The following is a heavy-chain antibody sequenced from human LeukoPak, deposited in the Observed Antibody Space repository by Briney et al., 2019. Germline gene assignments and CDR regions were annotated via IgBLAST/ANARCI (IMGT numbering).Heavy chain of an antibody. J-gene: IGHJ4*02. D-gene: IGHD3-10*01. CDR3: TKGTIWFSFDY. V-gene: IGHV3-23*01. CDR1: GFTFSSYA. CDR2: ISGSGGST. Sequence: GGCLRLSCAASGFTFSSYAMSWVRQAPGKGLEWVSAISGSGGSTYYADSVKGRFTISRDNSKNTLYLQMNSLRAEDTAVYYCTKGTIWFSFDYWGQGTLVTVSS.